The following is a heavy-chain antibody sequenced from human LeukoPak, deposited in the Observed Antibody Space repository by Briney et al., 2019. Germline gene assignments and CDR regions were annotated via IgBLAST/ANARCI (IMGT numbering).Heavy chain of an antibody. CDR2: IKSDGKT. J-gene: IGHJ1*01. V-gene: IGHV3-74*01. CDR3: ARAPSEVGGYYPEYFRH. Sequence: GGSLRLSCEASGFTFSRYWMHWVRQAPGKGLVWVSRIKSDGKTNYADSVKGRFTISRDNAKNTVALQMDSLRDEDTGVYYCARAPSEVGGYYPEYFRHWGQGTLVTVSS. CDR1: GFTFSRYW. D-gene: IGHD3-22*01.